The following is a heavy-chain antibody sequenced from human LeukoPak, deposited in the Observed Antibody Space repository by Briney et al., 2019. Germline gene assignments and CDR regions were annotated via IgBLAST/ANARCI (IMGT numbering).Heavy chain of an antibody. CDR2: ISGSGGST. J-gene: IGHJ4*02. D-gene: IGHD3-9*01. CDR1: GFTFSSFA. V-gene: IGHV3-23*01. CDR3: AKDSNWLFPRDVDY. Sequence: GGSLRLSCAASGFTFSSFAMSWVRQAPGKGLEWVSAISGSGGSTYYADSVKGRFTISRDNSKNTLYLQMNSLRAEDTAVYYCAKDSNWLFPRDVDYWGQGTPVTVTS.